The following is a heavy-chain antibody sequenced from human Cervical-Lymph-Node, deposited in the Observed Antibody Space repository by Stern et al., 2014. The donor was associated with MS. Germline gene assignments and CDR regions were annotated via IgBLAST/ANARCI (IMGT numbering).Heavy chain of an antibody. CDR2: IRSKAYGGTT. CDR1: GFTFGDYA. V-gene: IGHV3-49*03. D-gene: IGHD2-21*02. CDR3: TRDLDGYIVVVTAGY. Sequence: EVQLVQSGGGLVQPGGSLRLSCTASGFTFGDYAMSWFRQAPGKGLEWVGFIRSKAYGGTTEYAACVKGRFTISRDDSKSIAYLQMNSLKTEDTAVYYCTRDLDGYIVVVTAGYWGQGTLVTVSS. J-gene: IGHJ4*02.